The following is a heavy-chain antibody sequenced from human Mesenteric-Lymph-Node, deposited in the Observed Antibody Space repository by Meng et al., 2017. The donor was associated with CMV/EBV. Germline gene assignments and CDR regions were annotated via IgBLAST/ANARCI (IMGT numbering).Heavy chain of an antibody. CDR1: GFTFSSYA. CDR2: IYSGGSST. D-gene: IGHD2-2*02. V-gene: IGHV3-23*03. CDR3: AKGLVVVVVPAAIDLAFDI. J-gene: IGHJ3*02. Sequence: GGSLRLSCAASGFTFSSYAMSWVRQAPGKGLEWVSVIYSGGSSTYYADSVKGRFTISRDNSKNTLYLQMNSLRAEDTAVYYCAKGLVVVVVPAAIDLAFDIWGQGTMVTVSS.